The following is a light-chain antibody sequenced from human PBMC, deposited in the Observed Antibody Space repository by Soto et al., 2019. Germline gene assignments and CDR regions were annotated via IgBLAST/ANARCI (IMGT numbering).Light chain of an antibody. V-gene: IGKV3-20*01. CDR3: QQYDNSPMYT. CDR2: GAS. Sequence: EIVLTQSPGTLSLSPGERATLSCRASQSVSSSYLSWYQQKPGQAPRLLIYGASNRATGIPDRFSGGGSGTDFTLTIRRLEPEDFAVYYCQQYDNSPMYTFGQGTNLEIK. CDR1: QSVSSSY. J-gene: IGKJ2*01.